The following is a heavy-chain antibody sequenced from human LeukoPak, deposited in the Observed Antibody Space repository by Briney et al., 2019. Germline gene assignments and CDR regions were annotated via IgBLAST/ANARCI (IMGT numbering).Heavy chain of an antibody. Sequence: GASVKVSCKASGYTFTGYYMHWVRQAPGQGLEWMGWINPNSGGTNYAQKFQGRVTMTRDTSTSTVYMELSSLRSEDTAVYYCAREHKSYGYSVDYWGQGTLVTVSS. D-gene: IGHD5-18*01. CDR2: INPNSGGT. J-gene: IGHJ4*02. CDR1: GYTFTGYY. V-gene: IGHV1-2*02. CDR3: AREHKSYGYSVDY.